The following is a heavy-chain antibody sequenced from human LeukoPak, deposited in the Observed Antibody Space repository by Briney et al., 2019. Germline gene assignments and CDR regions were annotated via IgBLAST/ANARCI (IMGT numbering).Heavy chain of an antibody. Sequence: GESLKISCKGSGYSFTSYWIGWVRQMPGKGLEWMGIIYPGGSDTRYSPSFQGQVTISADKSISTAYLQWSSLKASDTAMYYCARVTSYYYDSSGYPLGDFDYWGQGTLVTVSS. J-gene: IGHJ4*02. V-gene: IGHV5-51*01. CDR2: IYPGGSDT. CDR1: GYSFTSYW. CDR3: ARVTSYYYDSSGYPLGDFDY. D-gene: IGHD3-22*01.